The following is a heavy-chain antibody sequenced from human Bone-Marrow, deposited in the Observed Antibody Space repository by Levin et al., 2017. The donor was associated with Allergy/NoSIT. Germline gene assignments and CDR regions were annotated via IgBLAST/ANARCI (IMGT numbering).Heavy chain of an antibody. J-gene: IGHJ3*02. CDR1: GYTFTSYA. Sequence: ASVKVSCKASGYTFTSYAMNWVRQAPGQGLEWMGWINTNTGNPTYAQGFTGRFVFSLDTSVSTAYLQISSLKAEDTAVYYCARAGTYYDFWSGYFFPPDIWGQGTMVTVSS. CDR3: ARAGTYYDFWSGYFFPPDI. D-gene: IGHD3-3*01. CDR2: INTNTGNP. V-gene: IGHV7-4-1*02.